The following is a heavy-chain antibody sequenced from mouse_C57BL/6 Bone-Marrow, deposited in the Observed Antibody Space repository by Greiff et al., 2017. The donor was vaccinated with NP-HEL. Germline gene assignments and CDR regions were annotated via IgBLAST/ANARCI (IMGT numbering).Heavy chain of an antibody. J-gene: IGHJ1*03. CDR1: GFSLTSYG. V-gene: IGHV2-5*01. CDR2: IWRGGST. D-gene: IGHD1-1*01. Sequence: QVQLQQSGPGLVQPSQSLSITCTVSGFSLTSYGVHWVRQSPGKGLEWLGVIWRGGSTDYNAAFMSRLSITKDNSKSQVFFKMNSLQADDTAIYYCAKNNPPYYYGSSYNYWYFDVWGTGTTVTVSS. CDR3: AKNNPPYYYGSSYNYWYFDV.